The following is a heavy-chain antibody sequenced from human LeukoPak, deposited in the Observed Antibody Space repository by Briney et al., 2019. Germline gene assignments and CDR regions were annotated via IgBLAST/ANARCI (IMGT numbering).Heavy chain of an antibody. Sequence: LSGGSLRLSCVASGFAFSAYALSWVRHTPGKGLEWVSTVSGSGGRTFYVDSVKVRFTISRDNSKRTVSLQMNSLRVDDKAVYYCAKGGAAMTDAPHGDVVTTTLDGFDIWGQGSMVTVSS. CDR3: AKGGAAMTDAPHGDVVTTTLDGFDI. CDR2: VSGSGGRT. V-gene: IGHV3-23*01. CDR1: GFAFSAYA. D-gene: IGHD2-21*02. J-gene: IGHJ3*02.